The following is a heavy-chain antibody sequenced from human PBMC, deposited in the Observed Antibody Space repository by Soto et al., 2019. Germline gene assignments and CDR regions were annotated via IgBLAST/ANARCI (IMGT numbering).Heavy chain of an antibody. CDR2: IIPIFGTA. CDR1: GGTFSSYA. V-gene: IGHV1-69*13. J-gene: IGHJ6*02. D-gene: IGHD3-3*01. Sequence: VKVSCKASGGTFSSYAISWVRQAPGQGLEWMGGIIPIFGTANYAQKFQGRVTITADESTSTAYMELSSLRSEDTAVYYCAIITIFGVVKDYYGMDVWGQGTTVTVSS. CDR3: AIITIFGVVKDYYGMDV.